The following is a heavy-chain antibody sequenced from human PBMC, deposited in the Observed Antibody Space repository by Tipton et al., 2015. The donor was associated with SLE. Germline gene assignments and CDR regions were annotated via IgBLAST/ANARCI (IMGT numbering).Heavy chain of an antibody. CDR2: IYYSGST. Sequence: TLSLTCTVSGGSISSSSYYWGWIRQPPGKGLEWIGSIYYSGSTYYNPSLKSRVTISVDTSKNQFSLKLSSVTAADTAVYYCARSHKVGATIDAFDIWGQGTMVTVSS. CDR3: ARSHKVGATIDAFDI. D-gene: IGHD1-26*01. V-gene: IGHV4-39*07. CDR1: GGSISSSSYY. J-gene: IGHJ3*02.